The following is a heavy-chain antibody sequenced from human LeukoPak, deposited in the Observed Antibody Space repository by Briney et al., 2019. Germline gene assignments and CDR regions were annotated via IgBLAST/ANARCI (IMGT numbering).Heavy chain of an antibody. CDR1: GGTFSSYA. V-gene: IGHV1-69*04. J-gene: IGHJ4*02. CDR3: ARDGAVAVPHFDY. Sequence: SVKVSCTASGGTFSSYAISWVRQAPGQGLEWMGSIIPIFGIANYAQKFQGRVTITADKSTSTAYMELSSLRSEDTAVYYCARDGAVAVPHFDYWGQGTLVTVSS. D-gene: IGHD6-19*01. CDR2: IIPIFGIA.